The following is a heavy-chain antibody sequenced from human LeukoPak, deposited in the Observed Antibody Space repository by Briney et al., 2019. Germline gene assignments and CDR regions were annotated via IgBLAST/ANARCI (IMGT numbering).Heavy chain of an antibody. CDR3: ARPDVSQGITI. V-gene: IGHV1-18*01. D-gene: IGHD3-10*01. CDR1: GYTFTSSA. Sequence: GASVKVSCKASGYTFTSSAISWVRQAPGQGLQWMGWISTNNGNTNYAQKFQGRVTMTRDTSTSTAYMELRSLRPDDTAVYYCARPDVSQGITIGGHGTLVTVSS. J-gene: IGHJ4*01. CDR2: ISTNNGNT.